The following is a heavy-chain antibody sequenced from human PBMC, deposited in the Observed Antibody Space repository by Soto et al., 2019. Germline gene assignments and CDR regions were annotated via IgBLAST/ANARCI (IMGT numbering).Heavy chain of an antibody. D-gene: IGHD6-6*01. V-gene: IGHV3-23*01. Sequence: GGSLRLSCAASGFTFSSYAMSWVRQAPGKGLEWVSATSGSGGSTYYADSVKGRFTISRDNSKNTLYLQMNSLRAEDTAVYYCAKDKVAARQMDYWGQGTLVTVPQ. CDR2: TSGSGGST. J-gene: IGHJ4*02. CDR3: AKDKVAARQMDY. CDR1: GFTFSSYA.